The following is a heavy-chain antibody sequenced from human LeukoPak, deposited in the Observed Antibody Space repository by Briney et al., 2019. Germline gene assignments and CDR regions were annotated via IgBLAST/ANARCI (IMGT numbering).Heavy chain of an antibody. V-gene: IGHV4-34*01. CDR3: ARGRGYYGSGAPYYYYYMDV. CDR1: GASSSNYY. D-gene: IGHD3-10*01. J-gene: IGHJ6*03. CDR2: SSHTGST. Sequence: SETLSLTCAVHGASSSNYYWTWIRQSPGKGLEWIGESSHTGSTSYNPSLQSRVTVSLQTSNNQFSLKLTSVTAADTAVYYCARGRGYYGSGAPYYYYYMDVWGEGTTVTVSS.